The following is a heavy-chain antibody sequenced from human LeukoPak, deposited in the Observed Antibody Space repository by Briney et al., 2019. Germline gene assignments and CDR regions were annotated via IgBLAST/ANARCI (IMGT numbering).Heavy chain of an antibody. J-gene: IGHJ4*02. CDR3: ARDVGQTYYYDSSGYYPFDY. CDR2: ISAYNGNT. D-gene: IGHD3-22*01. V-gene: IGHV1-18*04. CDR1: GYTFTSYY. Sequence: ASVKVSCKASGYTFTSYYMHWVRQAPGQGLEWMGWISAYNGNTNYAQKLQGRVTMTTDTSTSTAYMELRSLRSDDTAVYYCARDVGQTYYYDSSGYYPFDYWGQGTLVTVSS.